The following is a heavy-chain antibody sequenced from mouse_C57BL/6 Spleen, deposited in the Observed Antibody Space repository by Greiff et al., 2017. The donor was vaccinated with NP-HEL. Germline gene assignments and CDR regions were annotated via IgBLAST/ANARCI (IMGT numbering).Heavy chain of an antibody. J-gene: IGHJ2*01. D-gene: IGHD1-1*01. V-gene: IGHV5-16*01. CDR2: INYDGSST. Sequence: EVMLVESEGGLVQPGSSMKLSCTASGFTFSDYYMAWVRQVPEKGLEWVANINYDGSSTYYLDSLKSRFIISRDNAKNILYLQMSSLKSEDTATYYCARGPYYGSSWYFDYWGQGTTLTVSS. CDR3: ARGPYYGSSWYFDY. CDR1: GFTFSDYY.